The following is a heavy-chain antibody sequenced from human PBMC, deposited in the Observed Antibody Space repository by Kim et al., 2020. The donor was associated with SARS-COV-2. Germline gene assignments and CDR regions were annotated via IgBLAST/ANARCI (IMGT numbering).Heavy chain of an antibody. Sequence: FQGRVTITRETSASTAYMELSSLRSEDRAVYYCARSLAYYYGSGSSKFDYWGQGTLVTVSS. J-gene: IGHJ4*02. D-gene: IGHD3-10*01. CDR3: ARSLAYYYGSGSSKFDY. V-gene: IGHV1-3*01.